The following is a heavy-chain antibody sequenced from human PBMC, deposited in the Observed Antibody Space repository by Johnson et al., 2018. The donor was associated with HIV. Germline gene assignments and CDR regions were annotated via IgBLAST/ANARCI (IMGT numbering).Heavy chain of an antibody. CDR3: ARDTRQWDAFDI. D-gene: IGHD6-19*01. CDR1: GFTFSDYY. CDR2: IKPDGSEN. J-gene: IGHJ3*02. V-gene: IGHV3-7*03. Sequence: EVQLVESGGGVVRPGGSLRLSCAASGFTFSDYYMSWIRQAPGKGLEWVANIKPDGSENYSVDSVKGRFTNSRDNAKNSLYLQMNSLRAEDTAVYYCARDTRQWDAFDIWGQGTMVTVSS.